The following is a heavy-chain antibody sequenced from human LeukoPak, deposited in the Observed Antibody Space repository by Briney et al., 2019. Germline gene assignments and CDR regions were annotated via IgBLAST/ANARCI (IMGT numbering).Heavy chain of an antibody. V-gene: IGHV3-30*18. CDR3: AKDHGEVVVAVRDNYYYYYGMDV. CDR1: GFTFSSYG. CDR2: ISYDGSNK. D-gene: IGHD2-15*01. J-gene: IGHJ6*02. Sequence: GRSLRLSCAASGFTFSSYGMHWVRQAPGKGLEWVAVISYDGSNKYYADSVKGRFTISRDNSKNTLYLQMNSLRAEDTAVYYCAKDHGEVVVAVRDNYYYYYGMDVWGQGTTVTASS.